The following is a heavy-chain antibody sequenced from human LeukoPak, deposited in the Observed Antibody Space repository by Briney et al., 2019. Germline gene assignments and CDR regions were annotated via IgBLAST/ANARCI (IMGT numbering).Heavy chain of an antibody. J-gene: IGHJ3*02. CDR1: GGTLSSYA. V-gene: IGHV1-69*01. D-gene: IGHD4-17*01. CDR2: NIPIFLTA. Sequence: SLKVSCKASGGTLSSYAISWVRQTPGQGLEWMGGNIPIFLTANYPQKFDARLTITADESTSTAYMELSSLRSEDTAVYYCARDPAPKSYGEYALGAFDIWGQGTMVTVSS. CDR3: ARDPAPKSYGEYALGAFDI.